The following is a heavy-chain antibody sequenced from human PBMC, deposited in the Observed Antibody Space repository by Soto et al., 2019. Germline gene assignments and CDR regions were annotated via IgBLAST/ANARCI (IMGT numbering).Heavy chain of an antibody. CDR1: GGSISSGGYS. Sequence: PSETLSLTCAVSGGSISSGGYSWSWIRQPPGKGLEWIGYIYYSGSTNYNPSLKSRVTISVDTSKNQFSLKLSSVTAADTAVYYCARDPGSGSYYGWFDPWGQGTLVTVSS. D-gene: IGHD3-10*01. V-gene: IGHV4-61*08. CDR3: ARDPGSGSYYGWFDP. J-gene: IGHJ5*02. CDR2: IYYSGST.